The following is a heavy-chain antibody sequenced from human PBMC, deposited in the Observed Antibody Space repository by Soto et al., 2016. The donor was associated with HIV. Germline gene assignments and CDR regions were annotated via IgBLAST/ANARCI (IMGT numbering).Heavy chain of an antibody. V-gene: IGHV3-48*03. CDR2: ISSSGSIK. CDR3: VRRSNTVTTAYWYFDL. Sequence: EVQLVESGEARYSRGSLRLSCEASGFPFRSYVMNWVRQAPGKGLEWISYISSSGSIKHYADSVKGRFTISRDKAKNSLFLQMNSLRVDDTAVYYCVRRSNTVTTAYWYFDLWGRGTLSLSPQ. CDR1: GFPFRSYV. J-gene: IGHJ2*01. D-gene: IGHD4-17*01.